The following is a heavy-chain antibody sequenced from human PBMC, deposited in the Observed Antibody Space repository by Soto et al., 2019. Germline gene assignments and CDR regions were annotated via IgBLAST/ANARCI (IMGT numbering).Heavy chain of an antibody. Sequence: GGSLRLSCGASGFTFSSYSMNWVHQAPGKGLEWVSYISSGSSTKYYADSVKGRFTISRDNAKNALYVQMNSLRDEDTAVYYCARARTNGVYNGMDVWGQGTTVTVSS. CDR3: ARARTNGVYNGMDV. CDR2: ISSGSSTK. D-gene: IGHD2-8*01. CDR1: GFTFSSYS. V-gene: IGHV3-48*02. J-gene: IGHJ6*02.